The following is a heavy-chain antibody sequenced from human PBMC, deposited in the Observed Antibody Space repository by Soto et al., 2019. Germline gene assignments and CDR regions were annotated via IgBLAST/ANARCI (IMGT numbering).Heavy chain of an antibody. D-gene: IGHD4-17*01. Sequence: PGGSLRLSCAASGFTFSRYRMSWVRQAPGKGLEWVANIKQDGSEKYYVDSVKGRFTISRDNAKNSLYLQMNSLRAEDTAVFYCARDRGYGDYESAFDIWGHGTMVTVSS. CDR3: ARDRGYGDYESAFDI. J-gene: IGHJ3*02. CDR2: IKQDGSEK. CDR1: GFTFSRYR. V-gene: IGHV3-7*01.